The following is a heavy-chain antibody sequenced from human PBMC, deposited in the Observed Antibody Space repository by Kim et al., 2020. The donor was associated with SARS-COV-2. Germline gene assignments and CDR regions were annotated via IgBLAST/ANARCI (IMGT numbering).Heavy chain of an antibody. J-gene: IGHJ3*01. V-gene: IGHV4-59*01. D-gene: IGHD3-22*01. CDR3: ASTMTSDAFDV. Sequence: DYHPSLKRRGTISVDTSKNQFSLKLSSVTAADTAVYYCASTMTSDAFDVWGQGTMVTVSS.